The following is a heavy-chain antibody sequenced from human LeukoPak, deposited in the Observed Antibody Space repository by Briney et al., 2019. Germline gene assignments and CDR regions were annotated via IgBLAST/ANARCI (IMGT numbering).Heavy chain of an antibody. CDR3: AKDSGPSDYGDYEEYYYYYMDV. V-gene: IGHV3-7*01. CDR1: GFTFSSYW. CDR2: IKQDGSEK. D-gene: IGHD4-17*01. J-gene: IGHJ6*03. Sequence: PGGSLRLSCAASGFTFSSYWMSWVRQAPGKGLEWVANIKQDGSEKYYVDSVKGRFTISRDNAKNSLYLQMNSLRAEDTAVYYCAKDSGPSDYGDYEEYYYYYMDVWGKGTTVTVSS.